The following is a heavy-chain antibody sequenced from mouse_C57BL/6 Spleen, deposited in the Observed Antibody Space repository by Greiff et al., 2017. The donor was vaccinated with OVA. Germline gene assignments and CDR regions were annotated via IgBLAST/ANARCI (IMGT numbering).Heavy chain of an antibody. CDR2: IYPSDSET. CDR3: ARGPTVDPFDY. J-gene: IGHJ2*01. CDR1: GYTFTSYW. V-gene: IGHV1-61*01. D-gene: IGHD1-1*01. Sequence: QVQLQQPGAELVRPGSSVKLSCKASGYTFTSYWMDWVKQRPGQGLEWIGNIYPSDSETHYNQKFKDKATLTVDKSSSTAYMQLSSLTSEDSAVYYCARGPTVDPFDYWGQGTTLTVSS.